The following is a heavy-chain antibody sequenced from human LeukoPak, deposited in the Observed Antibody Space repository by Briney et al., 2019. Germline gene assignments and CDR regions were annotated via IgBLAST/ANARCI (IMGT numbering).Heavy chain of an antibody. CDR2: INPNSGGT. Sequence: ASVKVSCKASGYTFTGYYMHWVRQAPGQGLEWMGWINPNSGGTNYAQKFQGRVTMTRDTSISTAYVELSRLRSDDTAVYYCARSYCSGGSCYPIYAFDIWGQGTMVTVSS. D-gene: IGHD2-15*01. V-gene: IGHV1-2*02. J-gene: IGHJ3*02. CDR3: ARSYCSGGSCYPIYAFDI. CDR1: GYTFTGYY.